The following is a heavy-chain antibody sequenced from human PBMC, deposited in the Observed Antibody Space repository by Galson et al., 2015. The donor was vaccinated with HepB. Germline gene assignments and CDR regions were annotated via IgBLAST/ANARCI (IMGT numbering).Heavy chain of an antibody. D-gene: IGHD6-19*01. Sequence: SETLSLTCTVSGGSISSYYWSWIRQPPGKGLEWIGYIYNSGSTNYNPSLKSRVTISVDTAKNQFSLKLRSVTAADTAVYYCTRDMRPFTSGWRASDIWGQGTMVTVSS. J-gene: IGHJ3*02. V-gene: IGHV4-59*01. CDR3: TRDMRPFTSGWRASDI. CDR2: IYNSGST. CDR1: GGSISSYY.